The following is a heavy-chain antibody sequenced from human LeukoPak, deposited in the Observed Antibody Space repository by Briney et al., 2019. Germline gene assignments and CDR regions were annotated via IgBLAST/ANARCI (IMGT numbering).Heavy chain of an antibody. CDR2: INPNSGGT. CDR3: ARELGSTADEVDY. CDR1: GYTFTGYY. Sequence: GASVKVSCKASGYTFTGYYMHWVRQAPGQGLEWMGWINPNSGGTNYAQKFQGRVTMTRDTSIGTAYMELSRLRSDDTAVYYCARELGSTADEVDYWGQGTLVTVSS. J-gene: IGHJ4*02. D-gene: IGHD7-27*01. V-gene: IGHV1-2*02.